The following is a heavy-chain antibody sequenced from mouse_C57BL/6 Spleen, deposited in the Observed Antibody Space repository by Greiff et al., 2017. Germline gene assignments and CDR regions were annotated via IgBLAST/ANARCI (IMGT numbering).Heavy chain of an antibody. CDR2: IYPGSGST. V-gene: IGHV1-55*01. J-gene: IGHJ2*01. D-gene: IGHD1-1*01. CDR1: GYTFTSSW. Sequence: QVQLQQPGAELVKPGASVKMSCKASGYTFTSSWITWVKQRPGQGLEWIGDIYPGSGSTNYNEKFKSKATLTVDTSSSTADMQLSSLTSEDSAVYYCASYYGSSYPYFDYWGQGTTLTVSS. CDR3: ASYYGSSYPYFDY.